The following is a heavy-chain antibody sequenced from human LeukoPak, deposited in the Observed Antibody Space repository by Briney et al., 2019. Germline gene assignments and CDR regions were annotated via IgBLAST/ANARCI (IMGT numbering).Heavy chain of an antibody. D-gene: IGHD2-15*01. CDR1: GGSMNSGGHY. CDR3: ARTSYCTGGSCFFDY. V-gene: IGHV4-31*03. J-gene: IGHJ4*02. Sequence: SETLSLTCTVSGGSMNSGGHYWTWIRQYPGKGLEWIGYIDYIGNTYYKASLKSRIAISVDTSKNQFSLKLSAVTAADAAVYFCARTSYCTGGSCFFDYWGQGTLVTVSS. CDR2: IDYIGNT.